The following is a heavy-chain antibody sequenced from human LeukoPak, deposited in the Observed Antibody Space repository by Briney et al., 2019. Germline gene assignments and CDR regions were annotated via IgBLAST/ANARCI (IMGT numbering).Heavy chain of an antibody. CDR3: ARDRSSGAFDY. CDR1: GFTFSSYG. D-gene: IGHD2-15*01. J-gene: IGHJ4*02. V-gene: IGHV3-33*01. CDR2: IWHDGSNK. Sequence: GGSLRLSCAASGFTFSSYGMHWVRQAPGRGLEWVAIIWHDGSNKYYADSVKGRFTISRDNSKNTLDLQMNSLRAEDTAVYYCARDRSSGAFDYWGQGTPVTVSS.